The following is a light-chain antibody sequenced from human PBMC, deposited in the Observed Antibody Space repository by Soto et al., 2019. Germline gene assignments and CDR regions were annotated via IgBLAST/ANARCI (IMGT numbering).Light chain of an antibody. CDR1: QSVNTD. Sequence: EIVMTQSPATLSVFPGERATLSCRASQSVNTDLAWYQQKPGQAPRLLIYGASTRATGIPARFGGSGSGTEFTLTISSLQSEDFAVYYCQQYNNWPPYTFGQGTKLEIK. CDR2: GAS. V-gene: IGKV3-15*01. J-gene: IGKJ2*01. CDR3: QQYNNWPPYT.